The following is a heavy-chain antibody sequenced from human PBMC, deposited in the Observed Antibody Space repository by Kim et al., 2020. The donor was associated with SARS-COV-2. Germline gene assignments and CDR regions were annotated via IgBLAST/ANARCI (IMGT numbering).Heavy chain of an antibody. CDR1: GFTFSSYG. J-gene: IGHJ4*02. Sequence: GGSLRLSCAASGFTFSSYGMHWVRQAPGKGLEWMAVIWYDGSNKYYADSVKGRFTISRDNSKNTLYLQMNSLRAEDTAVYYCARAGDYYDSSRWYWGQGTLVTVSS. CDR3: ARAGDYYDSSRWY. V-gene: IGHV3-33*01. CDR2: IWYDGSNK. D-gene: IGHD3-22*01.